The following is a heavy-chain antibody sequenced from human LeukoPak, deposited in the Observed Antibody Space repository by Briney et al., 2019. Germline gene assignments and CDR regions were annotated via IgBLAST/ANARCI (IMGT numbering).Heavy chain of an antibody. J-gene: IGHJ4*02. Sequence: GGSLRLPCAASGFTFSSYSMNWVRQAPGKGLEWVSYISSSRSTIYYADSVKGRFTISRDNVKDSLYLQMNSLRDEDTAVYYCARYSYGYGGVDYWGQGTLVTVSS. D-gene: IGHD5-18*01. CDR1: GFTFSSYS. V-gene: IGHV3-48*02. CDR2: ISSSRSTI. CDR3: ARYSYGYGGVDY.